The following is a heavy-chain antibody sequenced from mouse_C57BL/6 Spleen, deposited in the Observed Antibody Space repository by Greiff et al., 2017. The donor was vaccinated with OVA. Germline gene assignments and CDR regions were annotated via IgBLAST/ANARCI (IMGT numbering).Heavy chain of an antibody. J-gene: IGHJ3*01. CDR3: ARETDSSGYPFAY. Sequence: EVQLQQSGPELVKPGASVKLSCKASGYTFTDYYMNWVKQSPGKSLEWIGDINPNNGGTSYNQKFKGKATLTVDKSSSTAYMELRSLTSEDSAVYYGARETDSSGYPFAYWGQGTLVTVSA. V-gene: IGHV1-26*01. CDR2: INPNNGGT. D-gene: IGHD3-2*02. CDR1: GYTFTDYY.